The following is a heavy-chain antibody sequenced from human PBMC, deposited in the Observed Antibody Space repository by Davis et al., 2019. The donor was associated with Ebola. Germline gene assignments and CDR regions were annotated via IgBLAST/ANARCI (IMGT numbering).Heavy chain of an antibody. J-gene: IGHJ4*02. CDR1: GGSITYYY. CDR2: IYYSGST. V-gene: IGHV4-59*01. D-gene: IGHD4-17*01. CDR3: ARGPTRYYFDY. Sequence: SETLSLTCTVSGGSITYYYWSWIRQPPGKGLEWIGNIYYSGSTNYNPSLKSRVTISVDTSKNQFSLKLSSVTAADTAVYYCARGPTRYYFDYWGRGNLVTVSS.